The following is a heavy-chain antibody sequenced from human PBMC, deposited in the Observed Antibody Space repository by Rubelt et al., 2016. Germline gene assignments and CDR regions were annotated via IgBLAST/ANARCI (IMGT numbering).Heavy chain of an antibody. CDR3: SKDVNPYGYGHGSF. V-gene: IGHV4-31*11. D-gene: IGHD5-18*01. CDR2: IYHTGST. CDR1: GVSVSTSGYY. Sequence: QLQLQESGPGLVRPSQTLSLICAVSGVSVSTSGYYWSWIRQQPGKGLEWLGYIYHTGSTKFNPSLESRISMSVDTSKNEFSLNLSSVTAADTAIYYCSKDVNPYGYGHGSFWGQGTRVTVSS. J-gene: IGHJ1*01.